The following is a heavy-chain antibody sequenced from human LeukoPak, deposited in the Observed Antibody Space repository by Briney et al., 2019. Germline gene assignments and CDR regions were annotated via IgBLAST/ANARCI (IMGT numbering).Heavy chain of an antibody. CDR3: ARIGGWFGNDY. J-gene: IGHJ4*02. CDR2: IKPDGSEK. Sequence: PGRSLRLSCAASGFAFSSYWMSWVRQAPGKGLEWVANIKPDGSEKDYVDSVKGRFTISRDNAKNSLYLQMNSLRAEDTAVYYCARIGGWFGNDYWGQGTLVTVSS. CDR1: GFAFSSYW. D-gene: IGHD3-10*01. V-gene: IGHV3-7*05.